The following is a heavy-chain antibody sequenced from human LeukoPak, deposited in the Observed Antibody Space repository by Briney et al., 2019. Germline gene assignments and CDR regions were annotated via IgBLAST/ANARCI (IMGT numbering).Heavy chain of an antibody. CDR1: GGTFSSYA. D-gene: IGHD3-3*01. V-gene: IGHV1-69*13. CDR2: IIPISGTA. J-gene: IGHJ5*02. Sequence: ASVKVSCKASGGTFSSYAISWVRQAPGQGLEWMGGIIPISGTANYAQKFQGRVTITADESTSTAYTELSSLRSEDTAVYYCARDRAITIFGVVKLQFDPWGQGTLVTVSS. CDR3: ARDRAITIFGVVKLQFDP.